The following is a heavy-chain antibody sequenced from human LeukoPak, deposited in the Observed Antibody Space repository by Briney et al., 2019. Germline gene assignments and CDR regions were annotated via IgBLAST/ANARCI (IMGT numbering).Heavy chain of an antibody. J-gene: IGHJ3*02. CDR2: ISSSGST. V-gene: IGHV4-61*02. Sequence: SETLSLTCTVSGDSIGSGDYYWSWIRQPAGKGLEWIGRISSSGSTNYNPSLKSRVTISVDTSKNQFSLKLSSVTAADTAVYFCARGPYSYDSSGAFDIWGQGTMVTVSS. D-gene: IGHD3-22*01. CDR3: ARGPYSYDSSGAFDI. CDR1: GDSIGSGDYY.